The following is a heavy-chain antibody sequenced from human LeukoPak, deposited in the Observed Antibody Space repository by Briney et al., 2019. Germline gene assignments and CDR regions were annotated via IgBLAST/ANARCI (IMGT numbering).Heavy chain of an antibody. Sequence: QTGGSLRLSCAASGFTFSSNYMTWVRQAPGKGLEWVSVIHTNSGTFYADPVKGRFTISRDISKNTLYLQMNSLRAEDTAVYYCEVWIQAYGVDVWGQGTTVTVSS. CDR3: EVWIQAYGVDV. J-gene: IGHJ6*02. CDR2: IHTNSGT. V-gene: IGHV3-66*01. D-gene: IGHD5-18*01. CDR1: GFTFSSNY.